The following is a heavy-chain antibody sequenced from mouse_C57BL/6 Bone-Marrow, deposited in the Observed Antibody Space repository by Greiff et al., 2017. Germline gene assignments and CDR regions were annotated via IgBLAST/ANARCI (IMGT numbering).Heavy chain of an antibody. Sequence: QVQLQQSDAELVKPGASVKISCKVSGYTFTDHTIHWMKQRPEQGLEWIGYIYPRDGSTEYNEKFKGKATLTADKSSSTAYMQLNSLTSEDSAIYFCARTYYSNYEREMDYWGQGTSVTVSS. D-gene: IGHD2-5*01. CDR3: ARTYYSNYEREMDY. J-gene: IGHJ4*01. CDR2: IYPRDGST. V-gene: IGHV1-78*01. CDR1: GYTFTDHT.